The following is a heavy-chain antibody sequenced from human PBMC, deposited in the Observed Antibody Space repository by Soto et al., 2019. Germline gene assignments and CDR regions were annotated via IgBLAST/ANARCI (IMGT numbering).Heavy chain of an antibody. Sequence: EVQLVESGGGLVQTGGSLRLSCAASGFTFSNYWMHWVRQSPGKGLVWVSHINTDGRSTTYADSVKGRFTISRDNAKNTLYLQMTTLRVEDTAVYYCARDTQKIGIDYWGQGTLVTVSS. V-gene: IGHV3-74*01. D-gene: IGHD3-10*01. CDR2: INTDGRST. J-gene: IGHJ4*02. CDR1: GFTFSNYW. CDR3: ARDTQKIGIDY.